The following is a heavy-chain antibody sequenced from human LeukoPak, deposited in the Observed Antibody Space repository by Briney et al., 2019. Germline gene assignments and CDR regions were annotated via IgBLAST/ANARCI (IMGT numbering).Heavy chain of an antibody. CDR1: GFTFSSYS. J-gene: IGHJ6*03. Sequence: PGGSLRLSCAASGFTFSSYSMNWVRQAPGKGLEWISYISSTGNTIYYADSVKGRFTISRDNAKNSLYLQMNSLRAEDTAMYYCARGLHYHSYFYMDVWGKGTTVTVSS. V-gene: IGHV3-48*01. D-gene: IGHD2-15*01. CDR2: ISSTGNTI. CDR3: ARGLHYHSYFYMDV.